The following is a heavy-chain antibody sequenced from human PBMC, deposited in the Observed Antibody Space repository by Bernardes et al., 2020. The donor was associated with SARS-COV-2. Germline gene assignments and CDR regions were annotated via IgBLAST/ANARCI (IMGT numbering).Heavy chain of an antibody. Sequence: SETLSLTCSVSGGSISSHYWSWIRQPPGKGLEWIGYIYYSGSTDYNPSLKSRVTISLDTSKNQFSLYLSSVTAADTAIYYCARGVLWGGSDGFDVWGQGTMVTVSS. D-gene: IGHD2-2*01. CDR1: GGSISSHY. J-gene: IGHJ3*01. CDR3: ARGVLWGGSDGFDV. CDR2: IYYSGST. V-gene: IGHV4-59*11.